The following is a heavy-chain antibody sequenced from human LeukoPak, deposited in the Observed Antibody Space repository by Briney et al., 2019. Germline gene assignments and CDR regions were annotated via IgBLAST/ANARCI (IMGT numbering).Heavy chain of an antibody. CDR3: ARVPSYCGPTCPTGYFDN. D-gene: IGHD2-21*01. CDR1: GYTFSAYY. V-gene: IGHV1-2*02. J-gene: IGHJ4*02. CDR2: INPNNGAT. Sequence: GASVKVSCKASGYTFSAYYIFWLRQAPGQGLDLMGWINPNNGATNYVQKFHGRVTMTRDTSITTVHMELRSLRSDDTAVYYCARVPSYCGPTCPTGYFDNWGRGTLVTVSS.